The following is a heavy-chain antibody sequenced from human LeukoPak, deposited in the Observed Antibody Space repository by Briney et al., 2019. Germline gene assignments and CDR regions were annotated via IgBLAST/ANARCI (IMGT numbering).Heavy chain of an antibody. Sequence: GGSLRLSCAASGFTFSNYWMNWVRQAPGKGLEWVANIKQDGGEKNYVDTVKGRFTISRDNAKNSLYLQMNSLRAEDTAVYYCVRESQRDIRNGYNFDYWGQGTLVTVSS. J-gene: IGHJ4*02. CDR1: GFTFSNYW. CDR2: IKQDGGEK. V-gene: IGHV3-7*01. D-gene: IGHD3-3*01. CDR3: VRESQRDIRNGYNFDY.